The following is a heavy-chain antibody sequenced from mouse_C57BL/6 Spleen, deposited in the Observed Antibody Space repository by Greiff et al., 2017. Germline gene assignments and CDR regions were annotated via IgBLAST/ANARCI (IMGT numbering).Heavy chain of an antibody. J-gene: IGHJ3*01. V-gene: IGHV1-55*01. Sequence: QVQLQQPGAELVKPGASVKMSCKASGYTFTSYWITWVKQRPGQGLEWIGDIYPGSGSTNYNEKFKAKATLTVDTSSSTAYMQLSSLPSEDSAVYCCARVYDGYFFAYWGQGTLVTVSA. CDR1: GYTFTSYW. CDR3: ARVYDGYFFAY. D-gene: IGHD2-3*01. CDR2: IYPGSGST.